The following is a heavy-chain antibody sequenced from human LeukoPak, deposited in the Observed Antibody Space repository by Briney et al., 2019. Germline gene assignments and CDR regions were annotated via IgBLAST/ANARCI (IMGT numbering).Heavy chain of an antibody. D-gene: IGHD3-22*01. CDR3: ARGDSSGYSSDAFDI. V-gene: IGHV3-20*04. Sequence: PGGSLRLSCAASGFTFDDYGMSWVRHAPGKGLEWGSGINWNGGSTGYADSVNGGFTISRDNAKNSLYLQINSLIAEDTASYFCARGDSSGYSSDAFDIWGQGTMVTVSS. J-gene: IGHJ3*02. CDR2: INWNGGST. CDR1: GFTFDDYG.